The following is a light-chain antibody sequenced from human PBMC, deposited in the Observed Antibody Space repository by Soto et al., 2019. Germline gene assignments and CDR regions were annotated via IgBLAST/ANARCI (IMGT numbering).Light chain of an antibody. CDR1: SSDVGGYNY. CDR3: SSYTSSSLHV. V-gene: IGLV2-14*03. J-gene: IGLJ1*01. Sequence: QSALTQPASVSGSPGQSITISCTGTSSDVGGYNYVSWYQQHPGKAPKLMMYDVSNRPSGVSNRFSGSKSGNTASLAISGLEAEDEADYYCSSYTSSSLHVFGTGTKGTVL. CDR2: DVS.